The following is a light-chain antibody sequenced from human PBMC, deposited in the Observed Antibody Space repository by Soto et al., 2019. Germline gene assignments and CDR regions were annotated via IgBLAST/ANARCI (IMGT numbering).Light chain of an antibody. CDR3: QSYDSTLSDRYV. J-gene: IGLJ1*01. CDR2: GNI. Sequence: GTGPKLLIFGNINRPSGVPDRFSGSKSGTSASLAITGLQAEDEGDYYCQSYDSTLSDRYVFGTGTKV. V-gene: IGLV1-40*01.